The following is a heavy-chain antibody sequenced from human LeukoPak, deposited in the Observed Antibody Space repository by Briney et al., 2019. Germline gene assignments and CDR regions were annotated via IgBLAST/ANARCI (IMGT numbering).Heavy chain of an antibody. J-gene: IGHJ4*02. V-gene: IGHV3-23*01. Sequence: GGSLRLSCAASGFTFSSYVMSWVRQAPGKGLEWVSAISGSGGSTYYADSVKGRFTISRDNSKNTLYLQMNSLRAEDTAVYYCAKQSSHFSDYDYVWGSYRPVGDFDHWGQGTLVTVSS. CDR1: GFTFSSYV. CDR2: ISGSGGST. CDR3: AKQSSHFSDYDYVWGSYRPVGDFDH. D-gene: IGHD3-16*02.